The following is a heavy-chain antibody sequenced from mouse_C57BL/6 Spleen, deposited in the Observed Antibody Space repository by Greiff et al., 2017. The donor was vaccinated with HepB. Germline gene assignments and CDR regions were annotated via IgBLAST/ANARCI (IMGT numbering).Heavy chain of an antibody. V-gene: IGHV1-61*01. CDR1: GYTFTSYW. J-gene: IGHJ2*01. Sequence: QVQLQQPGAELVRPGSSVKLSCKASGYTFTSYWMDWVKQRPGQGLEWIGNIYPSDSETHYNQKFKDKATLTVDKSSSTAYMQLSSLTSEDSAVYYCARSVIVGDYWGQGTTLTVSS. CDR2: IYPSDSET. CDR3: ARSVIVGDY. D-gene: IGHD1-1*01.